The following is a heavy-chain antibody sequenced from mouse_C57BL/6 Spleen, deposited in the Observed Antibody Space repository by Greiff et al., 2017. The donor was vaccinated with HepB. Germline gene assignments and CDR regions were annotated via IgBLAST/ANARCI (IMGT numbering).Heavy chain of an antibody. Sequence: QVQLQQSGAELVKPGASVKISCKASGYTFTDYYLNWVKQRPGQGLEWIGKIGPGSVSTYYNEKFKGKATLTADKSSSTAYMQLSSLTSEDSAVYFCARSQYDYEGVWFAYWGQGTLVTVSA. CDR2: IGPGSVST. D-gene: IGHD2-4*01. V-gene: IGHV1-77*01. CDR3: ARSQYDYEGVWFAY. CDR1: GYTFTDYY. J-gene: IGHJ3*01.